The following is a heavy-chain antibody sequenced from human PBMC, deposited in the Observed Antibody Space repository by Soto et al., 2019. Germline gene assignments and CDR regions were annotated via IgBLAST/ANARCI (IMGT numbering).Heavy chain of an antibody. CDR3: ARGRVFDY. J-gene: IGHJ4*02. CDR1: GGSVRSSGYY. CDR2: LYSSGKT. Sequence: PSETRSLSCTVSGGSVRSSGYYWAWIRQPPGKGLEWIGSLYSSGKTYRNPSLKSRVTMSDDTSKNQLSLRLSSVTAADTAVYYCARGRVFDYWGQGTLVTVS. V-gene: IGHV4-39*01.